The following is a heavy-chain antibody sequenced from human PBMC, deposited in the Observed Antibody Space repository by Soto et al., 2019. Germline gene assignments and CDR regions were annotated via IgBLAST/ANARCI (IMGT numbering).Heavy chain of an antibody. CDR3: ARDGGGWWDYGY. CDR2: IYSGGST. CDR1: GFTVSSNY. D-gene: IGHD4-17*01. V-gene: IGHV3-66*01. J-gene: IGHJ4*02. Sequence: EVQLVESGGGLVQPGGSLRLSCAASGFTVSSNYMSWVRQAPGKGLEWVSVIYSGGSTYYADSVKGRFNISRVNSKNTLYLQMNSRRAEDTAVYYCARDGGGWWDYGYWGQGTLVTVCS.